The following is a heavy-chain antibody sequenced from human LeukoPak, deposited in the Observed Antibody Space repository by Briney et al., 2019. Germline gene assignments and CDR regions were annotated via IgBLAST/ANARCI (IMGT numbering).Heavy chain of an antibody. CDR1: GGSFSGYY. J-gene: IGHJ4*02. D-gene: IGHD5-24*01. Sequence: SETLSLTCAVYGGSFSGYYWSWIRQPPGKGLEWIGEINHSGSTNYNPSLKSRVTMSVDTSKNQFSLKLSSVTAADTAVYYCASPAVRDGYNWGDYWGQGTLVTVSS. CDR2: INHSGST. V-gene: IGHV4-34*01. CDR3: ASPAVRDGYNWGDY.